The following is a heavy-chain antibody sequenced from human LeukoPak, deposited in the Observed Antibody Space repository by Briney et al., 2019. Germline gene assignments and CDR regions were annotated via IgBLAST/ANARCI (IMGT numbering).Heavy chain of an antibody. V-gene: IGHV3-66*01. J-gene: IGHJ5*02. CDR3: ARNIVVVVAGGTAWFDP. CDR2: IYSGGST. D-gene: IGHD2-15*01. Sequence: GGSLRLSCAASGFTVSSNYMSWVRQAPGKGLEWVSVIYSGGSTYYADSVKGRFTISRDNSKNTLYLQMNSLRAEDTAVYYCARNIVVVVAGGTAWFDPWGQGTLVTVSS. CDR1: GFTVSSNY.